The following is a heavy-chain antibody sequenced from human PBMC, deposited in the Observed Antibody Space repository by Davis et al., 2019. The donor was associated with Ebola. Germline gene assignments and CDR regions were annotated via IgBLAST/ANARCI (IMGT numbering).Heavy chain of an antibody. V-gene: IGHV4-59*01. CDR3: ARGSRTIRYYYYGMDV. D-gene: IGHD2-2*01. J-gene: IGHJ6*04. CDR2: IYYTGST. Sequence: SETLSLTCTVSSGSISGYYWSWIRQSPGKGLEWIGCIYYTGSTNYNPSLKSRVTISKDASKNQFSLNLSSVTAADTAVYYCARGSRTIRYYYYGMDVWGKGTTVTVSS. CDR1: SGSISGYY.